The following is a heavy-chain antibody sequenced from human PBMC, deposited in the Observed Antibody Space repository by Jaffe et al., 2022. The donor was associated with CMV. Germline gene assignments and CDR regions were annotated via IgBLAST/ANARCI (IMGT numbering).Heavy chain of an antibody. CDR1: GYSFTSYW. CDR3: ARRLTGYQKNYYYYYMDV. CDR2: IDPSDSYT. V-gene: IGHV5-10-1*03. Sequence: EVQLVQSGAEVKKPGESLRISCKGSGYSFTSYWISWVRQMPGKGLEWMGRIDPSDSYTNYSPSFQGHVTISADKSISTAYLQWSSLKASDTAMYYCARRLTGYQKNYYYYYMDVWGKGTTVTVSS. J-gene: IGHJ6*03. D-gene: IGHD3-9*01.